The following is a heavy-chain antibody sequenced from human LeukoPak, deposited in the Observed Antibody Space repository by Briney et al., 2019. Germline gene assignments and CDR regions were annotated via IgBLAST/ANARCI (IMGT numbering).Heavy chain of an antibody. Sequence: PSETLSLTCTVSGGSISGYYWSWIRQPPGKGLEGIGYIYYSGSSNYNPSLKSRVSISVDTSKNQFSLKLSSLTAADTAVYYCAKNDYDYVWGSSLRGWFDPWGQGTLVTVSS. J-gene: IGHJ5*02. D-gene: IGHD3-16*01. CDR3: AKNDYDYVWGSSLRGWFDP. CDR2: IYYSGSS. CDR1: GGSISGYY. V-gene: IGHV4-59*01.